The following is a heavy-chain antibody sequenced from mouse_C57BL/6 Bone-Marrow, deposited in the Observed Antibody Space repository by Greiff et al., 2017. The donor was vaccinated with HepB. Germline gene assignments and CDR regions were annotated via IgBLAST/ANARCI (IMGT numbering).Heavy chain of an antibody. CDR2: IDPSDSET. D-gene: IGHD1-1*01. Sequence: QVQLQQPGAELVRPGSSVKLSCKASGYTFTSYWMHWVKQRPIQGLEWIGNIDPSDSETHYNPKFKDKATLTVDKSSSTAYMQLSSLTSEDSAVDYCASGADYYGSRYWYFDVWGTGTTVTVSS. CDR3: ASGADYYGSRYWYFDV. J-gene: IGHJ1*03. CDR1: GYTFTSYW. V-gene: IGHV1-52*01.